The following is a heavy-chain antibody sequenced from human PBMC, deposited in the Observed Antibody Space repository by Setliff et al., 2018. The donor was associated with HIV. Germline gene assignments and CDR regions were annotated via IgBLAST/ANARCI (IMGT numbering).Heavy chain of an antibody. CDR3: ARDEYHYGSGSLDY. V-gene: IGHV1-18*01. Sequence: GASVKVSCKASGYPFSSYGITWVRQAPGQGLEWVGWISAYNGKTKYAQKFQGRVTMTTDTSTSTAYMDLRSLRSDDTAVYYCARDEYHYGSGSLDYWGQGTLVTVSS. J-gene: IGHJ4*02. D-gene: IGHD3-10*01. CDR2: ISAYNGKT. CDR1: GYPFSSYG.